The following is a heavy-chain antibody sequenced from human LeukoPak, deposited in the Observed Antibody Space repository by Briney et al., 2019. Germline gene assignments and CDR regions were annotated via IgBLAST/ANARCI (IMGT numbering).Heavy chain of an antibody. CDR2: INGDGTNT. V-gene: IGHV3-74*01. Sequence: GGSLRLSCAASGFTFSNFWVHWVRQVPGKGLVWLSRINGDGTNTTYADSVKGRFSVSRDNAKNTAYLQMNSVRAEDTAVYYCARVADYSSSPFDYWGQGTLVTVSS. CDR3: ARVADYSSSPFDY. D-gene: IGHD6-6*01. CDR1: GFTFSNFW. J-gene: IGHJ4*02.